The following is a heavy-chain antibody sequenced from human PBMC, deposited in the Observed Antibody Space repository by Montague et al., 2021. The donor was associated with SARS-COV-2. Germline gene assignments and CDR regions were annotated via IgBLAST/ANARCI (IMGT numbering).Heavy chain of an antibody. CDR1: GDSISSSNYY. CDR2: ISHSGSA. Sequence: SETLSLTCTVSGDSISSSNYYWSWIRQPPGKGLEWLGQISHSGSANYNPSLKSRVTISVDAAKNQFSLKLTSVNVADTAVYYCTRGAPGYWGQGTLVTVSS. J-gene: IGHJ4*02. V-gene: IGHV4-39*07. CDR3: TRGAPGY.